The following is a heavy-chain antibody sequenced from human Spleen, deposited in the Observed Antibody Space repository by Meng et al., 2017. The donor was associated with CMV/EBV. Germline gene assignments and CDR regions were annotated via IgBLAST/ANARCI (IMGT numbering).Heavy chain of an antibody. D-gene: IGHD2-2*01. Sequence: YTFTSHGVNWVRQAPGQGLEWMAWISAYNGHTNYAQKVQGRVTMTTDTSTNTAYMELRSLRSDDTAVYYCARGAYCSSTSCYQRWFDPWGQGTLVTVSS. CDR1: YTFTSHG. CDR3: ARGAYCSSTSCYQRWFDP. CDR2: ISAYNGHT. J-gene: IGHJ5*02. V-gene: IGHV1-18*01.